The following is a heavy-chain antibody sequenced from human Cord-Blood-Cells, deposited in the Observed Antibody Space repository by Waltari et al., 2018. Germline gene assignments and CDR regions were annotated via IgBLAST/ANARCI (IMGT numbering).Heavy chain of an antibody. CDR3: ARVYYSSSWYYFDY. Sequence: QVQLQESGPGLVKPSETLSLTCTVSGGSISSYYWSWIRQPAGKGLEWIGRIYTSGSTNHNPSRKSRVTMSVDTSKNQFSLKLSSVTAADTAVYYCARVYYSSSWYYFDYWGQGTLVTVSS. V-gene: IGHV4-4*07. J-gene: IGHJ4*02. D-gene: IGHD6-13*01. CDR2: IYTSGST. CDR1: GGSISSYY.